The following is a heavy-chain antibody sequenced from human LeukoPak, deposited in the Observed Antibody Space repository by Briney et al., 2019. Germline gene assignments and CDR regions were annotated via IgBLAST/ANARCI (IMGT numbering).Heavy chain of an antibody. CDR1: GFTFSSYA. CDR2: ISYDGSNK. Sequence: GGSLRLSCAASGFTFSSYAMHWVRQAPGKGLEWVAVISYDGSNKYYADSVKGRFTISRDNSKNTLYLQMNSLRAEDTAVYYCARVVKYSSGPLTDLLPYYFGSWGQGTLVTVSS. J-gene: IGHJ4*02. CDR3: ARVVKYSSGPLTDLLPYYFGS. D-gene: IGHD6-19*01. V-gene: IGHV3-30*04.